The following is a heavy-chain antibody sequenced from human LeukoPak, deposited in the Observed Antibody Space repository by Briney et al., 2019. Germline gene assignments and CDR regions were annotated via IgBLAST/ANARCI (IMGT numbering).Heavy chain of an antibody. CDR3: ARDRGDYDSSGYYGYFDY. CDR1: GGSIRSHY. D-gene: IGHD3-22*01. CDR2: IYYSGST. V-gene: IGHV4-59*11. Sequence: PETLSLTCTVSGGSIRSHYWSWIRQPPGKGLEWIGYIYYSGSTNYNPSLKSRVTISVDTSKNQFSLKLSSVTAADTAVYYCARDRGDYDSSGYYGYFDYWGQGALVTVSS. J-gene: IGHJ4*02.